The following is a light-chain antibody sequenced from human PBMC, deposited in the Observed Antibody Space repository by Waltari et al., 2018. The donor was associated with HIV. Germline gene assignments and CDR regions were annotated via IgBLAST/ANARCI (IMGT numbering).Light chain of an antibody. Sequence: DIVMTQSPDSLAVSLGPRAPINCQSSQSVLSSSNNKNYLAWYQQRPGQPPKLLISWASARESGVSDRISGSGSGTDFTLTINSLQAEDVAVYYCQQYYNTPSITFGQGTRLEIK. J-gene: IGKJ5*01. CDR3: QQYYNTPSIT. CDR2: WAS. CDR1: QSVLSSSNNKNY. V-gene: IGKV4-1*01.